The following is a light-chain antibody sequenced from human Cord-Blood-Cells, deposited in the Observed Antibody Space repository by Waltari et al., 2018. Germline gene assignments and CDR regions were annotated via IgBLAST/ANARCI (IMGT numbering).Light chain of an antibody. CDR2: EDS. Sequence: SALNHPDSVSGSPGATVTLSPTGHISDFGMDTLVCWYQQHAGNARKLMIYEDSKRPSGVSNLFAGSKSGNTASLTISGLQAEDEADYYCCSYAGSSTYYVFGTGTKVTVL. CDR1: ISDFGMDTL. J-gene: IGLJ1*01. CDR3: CSYAGSSTYYV. V-gene: IGLV2-23*01.